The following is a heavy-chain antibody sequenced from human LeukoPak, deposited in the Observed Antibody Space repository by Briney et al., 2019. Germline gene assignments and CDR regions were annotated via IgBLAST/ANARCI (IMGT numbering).Heavy chain of an antibody. J-gene: IGHJ6*02. Sequence: GGSLRLSCAASGFTFSSYGMHWVRQAPGKGLEWEAVIWYDGSNKYYADSMKGRFTISRDNSKNTLYLQMNSLRAEDTAVYYCARDLVVVTAIRPIGMDVWGQGTTVTVSS. CDR1: GFTFSSYG. V-gene: IGHV3-33*01. CDR2: IWYDGSNK. CDR3: ARDLVVVTAIRPIGMDV. D-gene: IGHD2-21*02.